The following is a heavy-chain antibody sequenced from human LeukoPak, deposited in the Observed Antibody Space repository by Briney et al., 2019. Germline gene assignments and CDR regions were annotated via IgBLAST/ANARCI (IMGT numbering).Heavy chain of an antibody. CDR2: ISGSGAST. CDR1: GFTFSSYA. V-gene: IGHV3-23*01. J-gene: IGHJ3*02. CDR3: AKTYYYDSSGYFYAFDI. D-gene: IGHD3-22*01. Sequence: PGGSLRLSCAASGFTFSSYAMSWVRQAPGKGLEWVSAISGSGASTYYADSVKGRFTISRDNSKNTLYLRMNSLRAEDTAVYYCAKTYYYDSSGYFYAFDIWGQGTMVTVSS.